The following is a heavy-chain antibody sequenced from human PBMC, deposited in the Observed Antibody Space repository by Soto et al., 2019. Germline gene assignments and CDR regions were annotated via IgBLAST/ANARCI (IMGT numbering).Heavy chain of an antibody. J-gene: IGHJ4*02. V-gene: IGHV3-30*03. CDR3: ARDLTPPTYYYDSSGYYYKL. D-gene: IGHD3-22*01. CDR1: GFTFSSYG. Sequence: GGSLRLSCAASGFTFSSYGMHWVRQAPGKGLEWVAVISYDGSNKYYADSVKGRFTISRDNSKNTLYLQMNSLRAEDTAVYYCARDLTPPTYYYDSSGYYYKLWGQGTLVTVSS. CDR2: ISYDGSNK.